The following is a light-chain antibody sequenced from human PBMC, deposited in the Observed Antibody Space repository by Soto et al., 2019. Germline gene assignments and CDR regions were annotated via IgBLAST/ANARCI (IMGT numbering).Light chain of an antibody. CDR2: EES. CDR3: QQVKTYPRT. CDR1: QAVPNN. Sequence: DIHLTQSPSSLSASVVDIVTTTFRPSQAVPNNMAWYQQKPGKPPKLLIYEESTLHSGVPSRFSGRKSGTQFTLTIDSLQPEDFATYYCQQVKTYPRTFGGGTKVDIK. V-gene: IGKV1-9*01. J-gene: IGKJ4*01.